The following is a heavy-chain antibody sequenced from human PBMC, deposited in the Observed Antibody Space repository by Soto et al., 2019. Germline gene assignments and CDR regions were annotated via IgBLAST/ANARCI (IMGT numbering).Heavy chain of an antibody. CDR1: GGSISSYY. J-gene: IGHJ3*02. CDR2: IYYSGST. V-gene: IGHV4-59*01. D-gene: IGHD3-16*02. CDR3: ARALGDYDYVWGSYRYTALGAFDI. Sequence: PSETLSLTCTVSGGSISSYYWSWIRQPPGKGLEWIGYIYYSGSTNYNPSLKSRVTISVDTSKNQFSLKLSSVTAADTAVYYCARALGDYDYVWGSYRYTALGAFDIWGQGTMVTVSS.